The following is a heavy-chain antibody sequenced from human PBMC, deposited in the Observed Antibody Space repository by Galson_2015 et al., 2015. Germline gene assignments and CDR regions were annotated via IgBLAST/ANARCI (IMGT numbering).Heavy chain of an antibody. CDR3: ARDTTRFDY. CDR1: GFTFSSYI. J-gene: IGHJ4*02. V-gene: IGHV3-48*01. Sequence: SLRLSCAASGFTFSSYIMNWVRQAPGQGLEWVSYISSSGNTIYYADSVKGRFTTSRDNAKNSLHLQMNSLRAEDTAVYYRARDTTRFDYWGLGTLVTVSS. D-gene: IGHD1-1*01. CDR2: ISSSGNTI.